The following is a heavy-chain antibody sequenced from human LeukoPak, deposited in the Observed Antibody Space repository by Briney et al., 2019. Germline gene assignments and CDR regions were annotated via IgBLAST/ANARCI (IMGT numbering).Heavy chain of an antibody. CDR2: IYYSGST. D-gene: IGHD3-10*01. CDR3: ARQRITMVRGVRGYFDY. CDR1: GGSISSSSYY. Sequence: EASETLSLTCTVSGGSISSSSYYWGWIRQPPGKGLEWIGSIYYSGSTNYNPSLKSRVTISVDTSKNQFSLKLSSVTAADTAVYYCARQRITMVRGVRGYFDYWGQGTLVTVSS. J-gene: IGHJ4*02. V-gene: IGHV4-39*01.